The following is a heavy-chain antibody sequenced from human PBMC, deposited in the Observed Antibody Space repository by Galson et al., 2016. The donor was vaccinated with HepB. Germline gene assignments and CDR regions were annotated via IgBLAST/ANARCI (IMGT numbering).Heavy chain of an antibody. D-gene: IGHD6-19*01. J-gene: IGHJ4*02. CDR3: ARDMAVTGYYFDY. Sequence: SLRLSCAASGFTFSSYNMNWVRQAPGKGLEWISYISSGSVTIYYADSVQGRFTISRDNAKNSLYLQMNSLRNEDTAVYYCARDMAVTGYYFDYWGPGSLVTVSS. V-gene: IGHV3-48*02. CDR1: GFTFSSYN. CDR2: ISSGSVTI.